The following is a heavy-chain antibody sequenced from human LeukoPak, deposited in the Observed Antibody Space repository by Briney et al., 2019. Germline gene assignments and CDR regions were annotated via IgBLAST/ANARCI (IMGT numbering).Heavy chain of an antibody. Sequence: PGGSLRLSCAASGFTFSSYNMNWVRQAPGKGLEWVSFISTSSSYIYYADSVKGRFTISRDNAKNSLYLQMNSLRAEDTAMYYCARDREGFGGSYFDYWGQGTLVTVSS. D-gene: IGHD3-10*01. CDR1: GFTFSSYN. CDR2: ISTSSSYI. CDR3: ARDREGFGGSYFDY. V-gene: IGHV3-21*01. J-gene: IGHJ4*02.